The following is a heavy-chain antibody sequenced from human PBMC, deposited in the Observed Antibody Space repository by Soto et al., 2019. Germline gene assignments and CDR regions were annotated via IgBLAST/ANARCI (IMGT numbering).Heavy chain of an antibody. CDR3: ARDAPDIVVGPADMHSSSRMDY. D-gene: IGHD2-2*01. J-gene: IGHJ4*02. CDR2: LWYDGSKK. V-gene: IGHV3-33*01. Sequence: QVQLVESGGGVVQPGRSLRLSCAASGFTFSSYGMHWVRQAPGKGLEWVAVLWYDGSKKYYADSVKGRFTISRDNSKNKLYLQMNSLKDEDTAVYYCARDAPDIVVGPADMHSSSRMDYWGQGTLVTVSS. CDR1: GFTFSSYG.